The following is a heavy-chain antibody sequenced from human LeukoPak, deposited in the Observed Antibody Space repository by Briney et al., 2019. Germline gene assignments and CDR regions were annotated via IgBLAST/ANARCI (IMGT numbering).Heavy chain of an antibody. Sequence: SETLSLTCTVSGGSISSGGYYWSWIRQHPGKGLEWIGYIYYSGSTYYNPSLKSRVTISVDTSKNQFSLKLSSVTAADTAVYYCARRERGTWFFDYWGQGTLVTVSS. CDR2: IYYSGST. CDR1: GGSISSGGYY. V-gene: IGHV4-31*03. J-gene: IGHJ4*02. CDR3: ARRERGTWFFDY. D-gene: IGHD3-9*01.